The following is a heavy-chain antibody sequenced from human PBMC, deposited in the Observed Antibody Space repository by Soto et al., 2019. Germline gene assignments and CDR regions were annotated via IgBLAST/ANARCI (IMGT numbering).Heavy chain of an antibody. CDR2: IIPIFGTA. Sequence: QVQLVQSGAEVKKPGSSVKVSCKASGGTFSSYAISWVRQAPGQGLEWMGGIIPIFGTANYAQKFQGRVTITADESTSTAYMELSSLRSEDTAVYYCXXXXXXXTAMVVYDWFDPWGQGTLVTVSS. V-gene: IGHV1-69*01. CDR1: GGTFSSYA. CDR3: XXXXXXXTAMVVYDWFDP. J-gene: IGHJ5*02. D-gene: IGHD5-18*01.